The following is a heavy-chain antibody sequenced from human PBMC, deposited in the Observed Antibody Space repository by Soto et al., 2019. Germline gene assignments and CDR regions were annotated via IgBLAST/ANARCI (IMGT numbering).Heavy chain of an antibody. CDR1: GFTYEDFA. V-gene: IGHV3-9*01. CDR2: ISWNSAST. CDR3: VKDFRRYTNGLDV. D-gene: IGHD5-18*01. J-gene: IGHJ6*02. Sequence: EVQLVESGGGLVEPGKSLRLSCVVSGFTYEDFAMHWVRQAPGKGLEWVSGISWNSASTGYADSVTGRFTISRDNAKNSLYLQMRILTGDDTAMYYCVKDFRRYTNGLDVWGPGTSVTVS.